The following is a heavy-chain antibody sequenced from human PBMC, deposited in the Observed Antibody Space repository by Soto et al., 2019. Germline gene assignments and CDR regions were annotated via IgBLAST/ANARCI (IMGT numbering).Heavy chain of an antibody. CDR2: IIPIFGTA. D-gene: IGHD3-10*01. V-gene: IGHV1-69*13. CDR3: ARDGSITMVRGALPLPWYYGMDV. CDR1: GGTFSSYA. Sequence: SVKVSCKASGGTFSSYAISWVRQAPGQGLEWMGGIIPIFGTANYAQKFQGRVTITADESTSTAYMELSSLRSEDTAVYYCARDGSITMVRGALPLPWYYGMDVWGQGTTVTVSS. J-gene: IGHJ6*02.